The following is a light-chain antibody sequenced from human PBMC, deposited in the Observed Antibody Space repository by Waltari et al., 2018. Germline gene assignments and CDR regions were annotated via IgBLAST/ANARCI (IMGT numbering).Light chain of an antibody. CDR2: EVS. CDR3: SSYTSSSTHVV. CDR1: SSDVGGYNY. Sequence: QSALTQPASVSGSPGQSITISCTGTSSDVGGYNYVSWYQQHPGKAPKPMIYEVSKRPSGVSNRFSGSKSGNTASLTISGLQAEDEADYYCSSYTSSSTHVVFGGGTKLTVL. J-gene: IGLJ2*01. V-gene: IGLV2-14*01.